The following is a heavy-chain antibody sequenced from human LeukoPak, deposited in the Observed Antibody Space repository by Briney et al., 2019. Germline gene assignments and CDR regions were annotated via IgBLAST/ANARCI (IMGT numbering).Heavy chain of an antibody. CDR1: GFTFSSYS. D-gene: IGHD6-13*01. CDR3: AKDSPPGIAAAGGLDSYFDY. J-gene: IGHJ4*02. Sequence: GGSLRLSCAASGFTFSSYSMNWVRQAPGKGLEWISYISHGSTRIFYADFVEGRFTISRDNSKNTLYLQMNSPRAEDTAVYYCAKDSPPGIAAAGGLDSYFDYWGQGTLVTVSS. CDR2: ISHGSTRI. V-gene: IGHV3-48*01.